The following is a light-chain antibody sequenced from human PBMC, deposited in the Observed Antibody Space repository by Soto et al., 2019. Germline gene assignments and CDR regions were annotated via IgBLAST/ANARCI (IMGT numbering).Light chain of an antibody. Sequence: SYELTQPPSVSVAPGQTASLACGGDNIETKTVHWYQQRPGQAPVLVVYDDRDRPSGIPERFSGSNSGHTATLTISRVEAGDEADYYCQVWDIVKPRRIFGGGTKLTVL. CDR1: NIETKT. J-gene: IGLJ2*01. V-gene: IGLV3-21*02. CDR3: QVWDIVKPRRI. CDR2: DDR.